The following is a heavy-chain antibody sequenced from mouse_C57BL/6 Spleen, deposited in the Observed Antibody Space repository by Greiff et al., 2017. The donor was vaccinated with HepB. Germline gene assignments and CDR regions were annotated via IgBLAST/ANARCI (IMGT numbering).Heavy chain of an antibody. V-gene: IGHV1-5*01. J-gene: IGHJ3*01. CDR3: TSRNDYDGESWFAY. Sequence: VQLQQSGPVLARPGASVKMSCKTSGYTFTSYWMHWVKQRPGQGLEWIGAIYPGNSDTSYNQKFTGKAKLTAVTSASTAYVELSSLTNEDPAVYYRTSRNDYDGESWFAYWGQGTLVTVAA. CDR2: IYPGNSDT. D-gene: IGHD2-4*01. CDR1: GYTFTSYW.